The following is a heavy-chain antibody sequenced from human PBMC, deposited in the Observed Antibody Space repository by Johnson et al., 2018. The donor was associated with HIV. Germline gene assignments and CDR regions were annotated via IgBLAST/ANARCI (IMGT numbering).Heavy chain of an antibody. CDR1: GFIVSSKY. Sequence: VQLVESGGGVVQPGRSLRLSCAASGFIVSSKYMTWLRQAPGKGLEWVSVLYADGRTYYADSVKGRFTVSSDYSENTLYLQMNSLTAEDTAVYYCATKGSKWELIVEGFAVWGQGTMVTVSS. CDR2: LYADGRT. CDR3: ATKGSKWELIVEGFAV. V-gene: IGHV3-66*02. J-gene: IGHJ3*01. D-gene: IGHD1-26*01.